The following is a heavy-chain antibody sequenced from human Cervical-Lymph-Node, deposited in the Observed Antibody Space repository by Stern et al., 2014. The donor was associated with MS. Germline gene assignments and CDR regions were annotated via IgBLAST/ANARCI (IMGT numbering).Heavy chain of an antibody. CDR2: VKQDGGEK. J-gene: IGHJ4*02. CDR1: GFTFSTYW. V-gene: IGHV3-7*01. CDR3: ASSDTGAYDY. Sequence: EVQLLESGGGLVQPGGSLRLSCAASGFTFSTYWMSWVRQAPGKGLEWVASVKQDGGEKYYVDSVKGRFTIFRDNAKNSLYLQMSSLRPEDTAVYYCASSDTGAYDYWGQGTLVTVSS. D-gene: IGHD5-18*01.